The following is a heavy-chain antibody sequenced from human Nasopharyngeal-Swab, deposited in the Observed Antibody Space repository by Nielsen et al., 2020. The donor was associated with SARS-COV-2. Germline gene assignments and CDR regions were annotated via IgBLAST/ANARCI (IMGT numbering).Heavy chain of an antibody. V-gene: IGHV4-39*07. Sequence: SETLSLTCTVSGCSTSSSSYYWGWIRQPPGKGLEWIGTTYYSGSTYSNPSLRSRVTLSLDTSKDQFSLMLNSLTAADTAVYYCVTWADAFDIWGQGTMVTVSS. CDR2: TYYSGST. CDR3: VTWADAFDI. D-gene: IGHD7-27*01. J-gene: IGHJ3*02. CDR1: GCSTSSSSYY.